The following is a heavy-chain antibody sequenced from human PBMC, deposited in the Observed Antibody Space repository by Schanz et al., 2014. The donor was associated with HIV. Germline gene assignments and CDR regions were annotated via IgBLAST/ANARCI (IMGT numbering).Heavy chain of an antibody. Sequence: EVQLVESGGGLVKPGGSLRLSCAASGFTFSDYYMSWIRQAPGKGLEWVSVISGSGISTYYADSVKGRFSISRDNSKNTLYLQMNSLRAEDTAVYYCAKGQRGVVRGDIDYRGQGTLVTVSP. CDR1: GFTFSDYY. V-gene: IGHV3-23*04. CDR2: ISGSGIST. D-gene: IGHD3-10*01. J-gene: IGHJ4*02. CDR3: AKGQRGVVRGDIDY.